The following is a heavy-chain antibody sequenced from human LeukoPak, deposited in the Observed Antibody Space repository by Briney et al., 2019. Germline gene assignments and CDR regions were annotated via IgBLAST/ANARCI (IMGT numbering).Heavy chain of an antibody. CDR1: GFTVTGNY. CDR3: AKSNRIDY. V-gene: IGHV3-53*01. D-gene: IGHD1-14*01. J-gene: IGHJ4*02. Sequence: TGGSLRLSCAASGFTVTGNYMSWVRQAPGKGLEWVSVIYSGGSTFYADSVKGRFTISRDNSKNTLYLQMNSLRAEDTAVYYCAKSNRIDYWGQGTLVTVSS. CDR2: IYSGGST.